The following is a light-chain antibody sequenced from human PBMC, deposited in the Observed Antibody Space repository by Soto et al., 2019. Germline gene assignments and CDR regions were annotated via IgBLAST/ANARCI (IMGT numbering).Light chain of an antibody. V-gene: IGKV3-11*01. CDR1: QTVRGY. CDR2: DAS. J-gene: IGKJ5*01. CDR3: QQYHNTPIT. Sequence: DIVLTQSPATLSLSPGERATLSCRASQTVRGYLAWYQQKPGQAPRLLIYDASNRATGTSARFSGSGSGTDFTLTISSLESEDFAVYYCQQYHNTPITFGQGTRLENK.